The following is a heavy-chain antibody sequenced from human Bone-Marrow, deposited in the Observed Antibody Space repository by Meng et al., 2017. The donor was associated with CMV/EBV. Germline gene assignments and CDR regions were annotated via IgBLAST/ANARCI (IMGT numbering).Heavy chain of an antibody. CDR3: ARFPVGPYYDFWSGYFYLFDY. CDR1: GYTFPSHG. Sequence: ASVKVSCKASGYTFPSHGINWVRQAPGQGPEWMGWISPKNDNTNYAQNFQDRVTMTTDTSTSTAYMELRSLRSDDTAVYYCARFPVGPYYDFWSGYFYLFDYWGQGTLVTLSS. J-gene: IGHJ4*02. D-gene: IGHD3-3*01. V-gene: IGHV1-18*01. CDR2: ISPKNDNT.